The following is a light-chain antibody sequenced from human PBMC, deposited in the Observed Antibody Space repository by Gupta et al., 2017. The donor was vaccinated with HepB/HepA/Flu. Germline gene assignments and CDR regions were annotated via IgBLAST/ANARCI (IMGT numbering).Light chain of an antibody. V-gene: IGKV3-11*01. CDR2: DAS. CDR1: QSVSTH. CDR3: QHRSTWPPDAT. Sequence: EIVLTQSPATLSLSPGERATLSCRASQSVSTHLAWYQQKPGQAPRLLIYDASNRATCIPARFSGSGSGTDFTLTISSLEPEDFAVYSCQHRSTWPPDATFGQGTRLEIK. J-gene: IGKJ5*01.